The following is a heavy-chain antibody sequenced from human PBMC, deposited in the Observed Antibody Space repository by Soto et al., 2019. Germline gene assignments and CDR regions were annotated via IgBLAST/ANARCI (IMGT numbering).Heavy chain of an antibody. CDR2: ISAYNGNT. V-gene: IGHV1-18*01. CDR3: ASSEDQCDAQQNFDF. J-gene: IGHJ4*02. Sequence: ASVKVSCKASGYTFTSYGISWVRQAPGQGLEWMGWISAYNGNTNYAQKLQGRVTMTTDTSTSTAYMELRSLRSDDTAVYYCASSEDQCDAQQNFDFWGQGTLVTVSS. D-gene: IGHD1-26*01. CDR1: GYTFTSYG.